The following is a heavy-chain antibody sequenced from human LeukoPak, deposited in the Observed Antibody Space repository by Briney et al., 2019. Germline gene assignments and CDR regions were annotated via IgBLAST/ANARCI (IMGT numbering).Heavy chain of an antibody. V-gene: IGHV4-34*01. Sequence: SETLSLTCAVYGGSFTSHYWTWIRQPPGKGLEWIGEINHRGSTNYNPSLNGRVTISVDTSKNHFFLNMRYVTAADTAVYYCASARYDSWGQGTLVTVSS. CDR1: GGSFTSHY. J-gene: IGHJ5*01. CDR3: ASARYDS. D-gene: IGHD5-24*01. CDR2: INHRGST.